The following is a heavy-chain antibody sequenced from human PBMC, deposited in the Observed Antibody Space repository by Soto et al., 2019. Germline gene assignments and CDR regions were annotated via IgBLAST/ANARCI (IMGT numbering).Heavy chain of an antibody. Sequence: QVQLQQWGAGLLKPSETLSLTCAVYGGSFSGYYWSWIRQPPGKGLEWIGEINHSGSTNYNPYLKSRVTISVDTSKNQFSLKLSSVTAADTAVYYCARANVVVPAAMGYGMGVWGQGTTVTVSS. CDR3: ARANVVVPAAMGYGMGV. CDR2: INHSGST. D-gene: IGHD2-2*01. J-gene: IGHJ6*02. CDR1: GGSFSGYY. V-gene: IGHV4-34*01.